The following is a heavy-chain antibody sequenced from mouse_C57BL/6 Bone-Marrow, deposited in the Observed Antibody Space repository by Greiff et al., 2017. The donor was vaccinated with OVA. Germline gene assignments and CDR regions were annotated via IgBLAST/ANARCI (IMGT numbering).Heavy chain of an antibody. V-gene: IGHV5-6*01. CDR3: ARPHWDYAMDY. CDR1: GFTFSSYG. Sequence: VQLQQSGGDLVKPGGSLKLSCAASGFTFSSYGMSWVRQTPDKRLEWVATISSGGSYTYYPDSVKGRFTISRDNAKNTLYLQMSSLKSEDTAMYYCARPHWDYAMDYWGQGTSVTVSS. J-gene: IGHJ4*01. CDR2: ISSGGSYT. D-gene: IGHD4-1*01.